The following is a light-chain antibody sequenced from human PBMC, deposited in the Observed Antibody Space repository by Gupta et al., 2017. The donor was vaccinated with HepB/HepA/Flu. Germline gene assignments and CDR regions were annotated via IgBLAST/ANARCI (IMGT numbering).Light chain of an antibody. Sequence: DIQMTQSPSSLSASVGARVTITCRASQSMSSYLNWYQQKPGKAPTLLIYAASSLQSGVQSRFRCSGSGTDSTLTISSLQPEDVATDYSQQRHRTPPPHTFGQGTKLEIK. V-gene: IGKV1-39*01. CDR1: QSMSSY. J-gene: IGKJ2*01. CDR3: QQRHRTPPPHT. CDR2: AAS.